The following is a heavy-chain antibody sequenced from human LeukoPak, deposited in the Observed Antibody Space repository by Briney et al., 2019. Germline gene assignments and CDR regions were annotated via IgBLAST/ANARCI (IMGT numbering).Heavy chain of an antibody. Sequence: GGSLSLSCTASGFTFSSYSMNWVRQAPGKGLEWVSSISSSSSYIYYADSVKGRFTISRDNAKNSLYLQMNSLRAEDTAVYYCAREASYCSSTSCTYYFDYWGQGTLVTVSS. V-gene: IGHV3-21*01. CDR3: AREASYCSSTSCTYYFDY. CDR1: GFTFSSYS. CDR2: ISSSSSYI. D-gene: IGHD2-2*01. J-gene: IGHJ4*02.